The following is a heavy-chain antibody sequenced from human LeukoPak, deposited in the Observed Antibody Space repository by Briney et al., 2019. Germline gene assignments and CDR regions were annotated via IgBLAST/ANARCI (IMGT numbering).Heavy chain of an antibody. V-gene: IGHV4-34*01. D-gene: IGHD3-22*01. CDR2: INHSGST. Sequence: SETLSLTCAVYGGSFSGYYWSWIRQPPGKGLEWIGEINHSGSTYYNPSLKSRVTISVDTSKNQFSLKLSSVTAADTAVYYCARVDYYDSSGYYVGPSAFDYWGQGTLVTVSS. CDR1: GGSFSGYY. CDR3: ARVDYYDSSGYYVGPSAFDY. J-gene: IGHJ4*02.